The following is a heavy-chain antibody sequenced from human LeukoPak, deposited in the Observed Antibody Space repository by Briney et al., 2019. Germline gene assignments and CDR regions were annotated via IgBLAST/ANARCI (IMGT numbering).Heavy chain of an antibody. J-gene: IGHJ3*02. CDR1: GFTFSSYA. Sequence: PGGSLRLSCAASGFTFSSYAMHWVRQAPGKGLEWVAVISYDGSNKYYADSVKGRFTISRDNSKNTLYLQMNSLRAEDTAVYYCAREALVDTGASDIWGQGTMVTVSS. CDR3: AREALVDTGASDI. CDR2: ISYDGSNK. V-gene: IGHV3-30-3*01. D-gene: IGHD5-18*01.